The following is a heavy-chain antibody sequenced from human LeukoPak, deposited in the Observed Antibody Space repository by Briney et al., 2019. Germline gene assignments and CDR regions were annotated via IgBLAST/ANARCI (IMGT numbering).Heavy chain of an antibody. CDR1: GGSISSGGYY. CDR2: IYYSGSS. CDR3: ARVYGDYLYYYYYYYMDV. Sequence: SETLSLTCTVSGGSISSGGYYWSWIRQHPGKGLEWIGYIYYSGSSYYNPSLKSRVTISVDTSKNQFSLKLSSVTAADTAVYYCARVYGDYLYYYYYYYMDVWGKGTTVTVSS. V-gene: IGHV4-31*03. J-gene: IGHJ6*03. D-gene: IGHD4-17*01.